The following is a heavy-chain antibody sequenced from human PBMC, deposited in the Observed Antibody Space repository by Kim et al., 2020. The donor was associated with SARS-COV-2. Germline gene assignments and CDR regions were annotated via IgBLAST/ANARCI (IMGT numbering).Heavy chain of an antibody. CDR3: VAGGNRAFDI. V-gene: IGHV3-30*03. CDR1: GFTFSSYG. Sequence: GGSLRLSCAASGFTFSSYGMHWVRQAQGKGLEWVAVISYDGSNKYYADSVKGRFTISRDNSKNTLYLQMNSLRAEDTAVYYCVAGGNRAFDIWGQGTMVTVSS. CDR2: ISYDGSNK. J-gene: IGHJ3*02. D-gene: IGHD1-1*01.